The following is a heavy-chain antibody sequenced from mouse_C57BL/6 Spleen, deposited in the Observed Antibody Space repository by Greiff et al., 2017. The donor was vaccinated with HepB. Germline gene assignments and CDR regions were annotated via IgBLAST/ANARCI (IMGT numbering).Heavy chain of an antibody. CDR3: TRTITTERYFDV. CDR1: GFNIKDDY. V-gene: IGHV14-4*01. CDR2: IDPENSDT. J-gene: IGHJ1*03. Sequence: VQLQQSGAELVRPGASVKLSCTASGFNIKDDYMHWVKQRPEQGLEWIGWIDPENSDTEYASKFQGKASITADTSSNTAYLQLSSLTSEDTAVYYCTRTITTERYFDVWGTGTTVTVSS. D-gene: IGHD1-1*01.